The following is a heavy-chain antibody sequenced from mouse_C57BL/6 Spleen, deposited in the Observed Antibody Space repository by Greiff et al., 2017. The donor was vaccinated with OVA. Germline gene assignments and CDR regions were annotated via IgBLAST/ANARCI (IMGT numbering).Heavy chain of an antibody. CDR2: INPNNGGT. J-gene: IGHJ4*01. CDR3: ARFRYAMDY. V-gene: IGHV1-18*01. CDR1: GYTFTDYN. Sequence: VQLKESGPELVKPGASVKIPCKASGYTFTDYNMDWVKQSHGKSLEWIGDINPNNGGTIYNQKFKGKATLTVDKSSSTASMELRSLTSEDTAVYYCARFRYAMDYWGQGTSVTVSS.